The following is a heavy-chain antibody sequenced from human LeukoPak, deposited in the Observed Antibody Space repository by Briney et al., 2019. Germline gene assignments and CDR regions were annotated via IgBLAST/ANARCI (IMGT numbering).Heavy chain of an antibody. CDR2: ISDSGSTT. V-gene: IGHV3-23*01. CDR3: AKGESGSYYSDS. Sequence: GGSLRLSCAAAGFMFSNYVMYWVRQAPGKGLEWVSVISDSGSTTDYADSVKGRFTISRDNSKNSLSLQMNSLRAEDTAVYYWAKGESGSYYSDSWGQGTLVTVSS. D-gene: IGHD1-26*01. J-gene: IGHJ4*02. CDR1: GFMFSNYV.